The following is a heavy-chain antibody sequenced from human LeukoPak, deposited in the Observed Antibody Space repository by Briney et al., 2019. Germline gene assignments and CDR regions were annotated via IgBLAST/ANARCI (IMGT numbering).Heavy chain of an antibody. D-gene: IGHD6-13*01. CDR2: INPNSGGT. Sequence: ASVKVSCKASGYTFTGYYMHWVRQAPGQGLEWMGWINPNSGGTNYAQKFQGRFTMTRDTSISTAYMELSRLRSDDTAVYYCARPTRRGIAAADYWGQGTLVTVSS. CDR3: ARPTRRGIAAADY. CDR1: GYTFTGYY. V-gene: IGHV1-2*02. J-gene: IGHJ4*02.